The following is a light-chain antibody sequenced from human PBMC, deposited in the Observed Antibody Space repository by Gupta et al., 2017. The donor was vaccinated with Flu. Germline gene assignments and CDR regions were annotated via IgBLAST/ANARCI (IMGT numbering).Light chain of an antibody. Sequence: QPVVPQEPSLSVSPGGTVTLTCGSSYGSVSRSQYPSWYQQTPGQSPRTLIYNTATRSSGVPDRFSGSMLGNKAALTITGARADDEADYFCALYMGSGVWVFGGGTKVTVL. J-gene: IGLJ3*02. CDR1: YGSVSRSQY. V-gene: IGLV8-61*01. CDR3: ALYMGSGVWV. CDR2: NTA.